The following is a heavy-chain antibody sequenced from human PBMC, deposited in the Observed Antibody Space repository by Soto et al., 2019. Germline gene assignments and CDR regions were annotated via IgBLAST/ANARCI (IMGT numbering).Heavy chain of an antibody. J-gene: IGHJ6*02. Sequence: PSETLSLTCTVSGGSISSGGYYWSWIRQHPGKGLEWIGYIFYSGSTYYNPSLKSRVTTSVDTSKNQLSLKLSSVTAADTAVYYCARAYGDGYYYYGMDVWGQGTTVT. D-gene: IGHD4-17*01. CDR1: GGSISSGGYY. CDR2: IFYSGST. CDR3: ARAYGDGYYYYGMDV. V-gene: IGHV4-31*03.